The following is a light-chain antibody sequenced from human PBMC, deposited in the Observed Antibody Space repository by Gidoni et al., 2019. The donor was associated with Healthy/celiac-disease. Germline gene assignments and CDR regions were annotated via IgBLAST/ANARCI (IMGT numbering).Light chain of an antibody. J-gene: IGKJ2*01. CDR2: AAS. Sequence: DIQMTQYPSSLSASVGDRVTITCRESQTISSYLNWYQQNPGKAPKLLIYAASSWQSGVPSRFSDSGSGTDFTLTISSLQPEDFATYYCQQRYSTPLTFGQGTKLEIK. V-gene: IGKV1-39*01. CDR3: QQRYSTPLT. CDR1: QTISSY.